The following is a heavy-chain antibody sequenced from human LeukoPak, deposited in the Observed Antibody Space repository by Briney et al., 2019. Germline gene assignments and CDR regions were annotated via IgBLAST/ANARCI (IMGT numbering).Heavy chain of an antibody. J-gene: IGHJ4*02. CDR3: ARVAEIQLWLRSAFDY. CDR1: GFTFSSYE. CDR2: ISRSGTAI. D-gene: IGHD5-18*01. V-gene: IGHV3-48*03. Sequence: PGGSLRLSCATSGFTFSSYEMNWVRQAPGKGLEWLSYISRSGTAIYYADSVKGRFTISRDNAKNSLYLQMNSLRDEDTAVYYCARVAEIQLWLRSAFDYWGQGTLVNVSS.